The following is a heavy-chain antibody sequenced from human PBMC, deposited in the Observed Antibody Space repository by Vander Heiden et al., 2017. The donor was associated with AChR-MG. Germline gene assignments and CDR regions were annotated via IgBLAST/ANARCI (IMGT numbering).Heavy chain of an antibody. CDR1: RHSFSNYF. CDR2: INPSDGGT. CDR3: AKEEFPQLSSHYLYYGFGR. V-gene: IGHV1-46*01. Sequence: QVQLVQSGAEVREPGASVKVSCKASRHSFSNYFVHWVRQAPGQGLEWVGMINPSDGGTTYGPKFEGRVTMTRDRSTRTFHMELSSVRSDDTGVYYCAKEEFPQLSSHYLYYGFGRLGPRDHGHRLL. J-gene: IGHJ6*02. D-gene: IGHD1-1*01.